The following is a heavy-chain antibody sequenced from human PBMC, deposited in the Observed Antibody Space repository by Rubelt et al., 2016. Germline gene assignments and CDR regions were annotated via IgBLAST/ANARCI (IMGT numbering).Heavy chain of an antibody. CDR2: FYYSGST. CDR3: ARTDNDSCCYLDF. V-gene: IGHV4-59*01. D-gene: IGHD3-22*01. J-gene: IGHJ4*02. Sequence: QVQLQESGPGLVKPSETLSLTCTVSGASIRNNHWSWLRQPPGKGLEWIGVFYYSGSTNYNPSIRSRVTISVDTSKKQFTLKRNLVTVAETADYYGARTDNDSCCYLDFWGQGTLVTVSS. CDR1: GASIRNNH.